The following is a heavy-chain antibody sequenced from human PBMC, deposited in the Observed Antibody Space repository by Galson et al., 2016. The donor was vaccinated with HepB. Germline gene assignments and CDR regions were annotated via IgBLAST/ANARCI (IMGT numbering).Heavy chain of an antibody. J-gene: IGHJ4*02. CDR1: GFSFNNVW. CDR3: TTARFDF. CDR2: IKSKTDGGTT. Sequence: SLRLSCAASGFSFNNVWMNWVRQAPGKGLEWVGRIKSKTDGGTTDYAAPVKARFTISRDDSKNTFYLQMYSLKTEDTALYYCTTARFDFWGQGTLVTVSS. V-gene: IGHV3-15*07.